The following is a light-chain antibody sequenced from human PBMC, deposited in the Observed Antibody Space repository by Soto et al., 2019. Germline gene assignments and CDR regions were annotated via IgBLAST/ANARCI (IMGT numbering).Light chain of an antibody. CDR2: GTS. V-gene: IGKV3-20*01. Sequence: EIVLTQSPGTLSLSPGERATLSCRASQSVNSNYLAWYQQKPGQSPRVLMYGTSNRATGIPDRFSGSGSGTDFTLTISRLEPEDFAVYYCQQYDESFWTFGQGTKVEIK. CDR1: QSVNSNY. J-gene: IGKJ1*01. CDR3: QQYDESFWT.